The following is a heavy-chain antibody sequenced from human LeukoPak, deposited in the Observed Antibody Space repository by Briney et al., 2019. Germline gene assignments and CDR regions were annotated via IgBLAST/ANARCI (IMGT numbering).Heavy chain of an antibody. CDR2: ISSSGSTI. CDR1: GFTFSSYT. CDR3: ATMRWFREDY. D-gene: IGHD3-10*01. J-gene: IGHJ4*02. Sequence: GGSLRLSCASSGFTFSSYTMNWVRQAPGKGLEWVSYISSSGSTIYYADSVKGRFTISRDNAKNSLYLQVNSLRAEDTAVYYCATMRWFREDYWGQGTLVTVSS. V-gene: IGHV3-48*03.